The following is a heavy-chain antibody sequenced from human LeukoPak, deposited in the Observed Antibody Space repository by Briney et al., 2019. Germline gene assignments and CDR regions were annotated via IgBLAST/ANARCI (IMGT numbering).Heavy chain of an antibody. Sequence: SETLSLTCTVSGGSISSGGYYWSWIRQPPGEGLEWIGYIYYSGNTNQNPSLKSRVTISVDTSKNQFSLKLTSVTAADTAVYYCARRVATAPMYAFDIWGQGTLVTVSS. CDR1: GGSISSGGYY. J-gene: IGHJ3*02. D-gene: IGHD6-13*01. CDR3: ARRVATAPMYAFDI. CDR2: IYYSGNT. V-gene: IGHV4-61*08.